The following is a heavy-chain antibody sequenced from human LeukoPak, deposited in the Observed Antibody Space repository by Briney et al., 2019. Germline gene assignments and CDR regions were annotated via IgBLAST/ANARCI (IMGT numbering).Heavy chain of an antibody. J-gene: IGHJ6*03. CDR3: ARLAAAPYYYYMDV. V-gene: IGHV1-18*01. Sequence: ASVKVSCKASGYTFTSYGISWARQAPGQGLEWMGWISGSNGNTNYAQKLQGRVTMTTDTSTSTAYMELRSLRSDDTAVYYCARLAAAPYYYYMDVWGKGTTVTISS. CDR1: GYTFTSYG. CDR2: ISGSNGNT. D-gene: IGHD6-13*01.